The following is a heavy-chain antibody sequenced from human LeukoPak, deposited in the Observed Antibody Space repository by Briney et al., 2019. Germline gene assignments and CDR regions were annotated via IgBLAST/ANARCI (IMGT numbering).Heavy chain of an antibody. CDR2: INHSGST. Sequence: LETLSLTCAVYGGSFSGYYWSWIRQPPGKGLEWIGEINHSGSTNYNPSLKSRVTISVDTSKNQFSLKLSSVTAADTAVYYCARVGYDSYGMDVWGQGTTVTVSS. J-gene: IGHJ6*02. CDR3: ARVGYDSYGMDV. D-gene: IGHD5-12*01. V-gene: IGHV4-34*01. CDR1: GGSFSGYY.